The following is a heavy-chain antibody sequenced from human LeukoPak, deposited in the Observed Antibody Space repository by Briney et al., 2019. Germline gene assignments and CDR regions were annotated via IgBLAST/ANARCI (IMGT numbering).Heavy chain of an antibody. Sequence: PGGSLRLSCAASGFSFDDYAMHWVRQAPGKGLEWVSLISGDGGNTYYADSVKGRFTISRDNSKNSLYLQMNSLRTEDTALYYCALRVVGQLVGATGSVDYWGQGTLVTVSS. D-gene: IGHD1-26*01. J-gene: IGHJ4*02. CDR2: ISGDGGNT. CDR3: ALRVVGQLVGATGSVDY. V-gene: IGHV3-43*02. CDR1: GFSFDDYA.